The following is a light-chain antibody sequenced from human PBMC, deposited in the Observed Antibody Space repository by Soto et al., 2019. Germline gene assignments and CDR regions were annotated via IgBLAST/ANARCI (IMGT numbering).Light chain of an antibody. Sequence: EIVMTQSPATLSVSPGERATLSCRASQSVSSNLAWYQQKPGQAPRLLIYGASTRAPGFPGRFSGSGSGTEFTLTISSLQSEDFAVYYCQQYNDWLGTFGQGTKVEIK. CDR2: GAS. CDR3: QQYNDWLGT. V-gene: IGKV3-15*01. CDR1: QSVSSN. J-gene: IGKJ1*01.